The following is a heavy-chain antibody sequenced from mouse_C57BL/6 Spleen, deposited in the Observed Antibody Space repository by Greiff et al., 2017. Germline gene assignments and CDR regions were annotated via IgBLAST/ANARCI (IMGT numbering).Heavy chain of an antibody. CDR2: ISSGSSTI. CDR3: AGGPYGSSWYYFDY. D-gene: IGHD1-1*01. Sequence: DVQLVESGGGLVKPGGSLKLSCAASGFSFSSYGLHWVRQAPEKGLEWVAYISSGSSTIYYADTVKSRFTISRDNAKNTLFLQMSSLRSEDTAMYYCAGGPYGSSWYYFDYWGQGTTLTVSS. V-gene: IGHV5-17*01. CDR1: GFSFSSYG. J-gene: IGHJ2*01.